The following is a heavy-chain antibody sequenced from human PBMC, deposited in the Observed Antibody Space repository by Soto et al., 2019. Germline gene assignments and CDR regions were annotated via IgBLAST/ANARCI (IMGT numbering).Heavy chain of an antibody. J-gene: IGHJ2*01. CDR1: GFTFSNYA. Sequence: EEQLLESGGGLVQPGGSLRLSCTASGFTFSNYALNWVRQVPGKGLEWVSGISGSAAGTYYTDSVQGRFTISRDNSKNTLYLQMNSLRAEDTALYYCAKSRSAVAAYWYFDIWGHGTLVTVSS. D-gene: IGHD6-19*01. V-gene: IGHV3-23*01. CDR2: ISGSAAGT. CDR3: AKSRSAVAAYWYFDI.